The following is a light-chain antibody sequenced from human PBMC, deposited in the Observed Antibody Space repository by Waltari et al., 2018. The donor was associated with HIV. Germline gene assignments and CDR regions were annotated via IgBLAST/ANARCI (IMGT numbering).Light chain of an antibody. CDR2: DVS. Sequence: QSALTQPASVSGSPGQSTTISCTGTSSDVGAYNYVSWYPHHPGKAPKLMIYDVSERPSGVSDRFSGSRSGNTASLTISGLQAEDEADYYCCSYAGSSTLLFGGGTKLTVL. CDR3: CSYAGSSTLL. J-gene: IGLJ2*01. CDR1: SSDVGAYNY. V-gene: IGLV2-23*02.